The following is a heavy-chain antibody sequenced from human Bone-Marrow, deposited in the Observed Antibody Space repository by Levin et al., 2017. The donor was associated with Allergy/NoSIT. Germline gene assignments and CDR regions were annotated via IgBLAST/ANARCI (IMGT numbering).Heavy chain of an antibody. D-gene: IGHD6-13*01. CDR1: GFTFSNFA. J-gene: IGHJ1*01. CDR2: ISGSGGRT. Sequence: GGSLRLSCVASGFTFSNFAMSWVRQAPGKGLQWVSAISGSGGRTYYTDSLKGRFTISRDNSKNSLYLQMNSLRAEDPAVYYCTRDYSSSFQYFQHWGQGTLATVSS. V-gene: IGHV3-23*01. CDR3: TRDYSSSFQYFQH.